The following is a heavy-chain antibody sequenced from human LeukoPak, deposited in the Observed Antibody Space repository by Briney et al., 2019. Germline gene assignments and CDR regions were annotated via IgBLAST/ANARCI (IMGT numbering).Heavy chain of an antibody. CDR1: GYTFTSYG. Sequence: ASVKVSCKASGYTFTSYGISWVRQATGQGLEWMGWISTYNGNTNYAQKLQGRVTMTTDTSTSTAYMELRSLRSDDTAVYYCARDYSSGWPNFDSWGQGTLVTVSS. J-gene: IGHJ4*02. V-gene: IGHV1-18*01. D-gene: IGHD6-19*01. CDR3: ARDYSSGWPNFDS. CDR2: ISTYNGNT.